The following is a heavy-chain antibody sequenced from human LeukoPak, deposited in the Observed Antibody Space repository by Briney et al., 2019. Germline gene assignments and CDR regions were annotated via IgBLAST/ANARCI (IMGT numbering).Heavy chain of an antibody. V-gene: IGHV4-4*02. D-gene: IGHD4-23*01. CDR3: ARNGGNSDYDY. CDR1: GGSISSSSSIC. CDR2: IYHSGAT. Sequence: SETLSLTCAVSGGSISSSSSICWTWVRQPPGKGLEWIGEIYHSGATNYNPSLKSRVTMLLDKSRNQFSLKLNSVTAADTAVYYCARNGGNSDYDYWGQGTLVTVSA. J-gene: IGHJ4*02.